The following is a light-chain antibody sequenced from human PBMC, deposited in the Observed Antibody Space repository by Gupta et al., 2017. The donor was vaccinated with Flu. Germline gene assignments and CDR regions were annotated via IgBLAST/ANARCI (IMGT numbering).Light chain of an antibody. CDR1: RTNIGTNY. V-gene: IGLV1-47*01. CDR2: KNS. CDR3: AAWDDSLSGWV. Sequence: QSVLPQPLPVSGTPGQRLTMPYSGGRTNIGTNYVYWYQQLPGTAPKLLVYKNSERPSGVPDRFSGSKFGTSASLAVSGLRPEDEGDYHCAAWDDSLSGWVFGGGTRLTVL. J-gene: IGLJ3*02.